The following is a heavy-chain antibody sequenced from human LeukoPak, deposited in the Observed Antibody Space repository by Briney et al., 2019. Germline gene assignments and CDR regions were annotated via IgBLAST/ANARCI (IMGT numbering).Heavy chain of an antibody. CDR1: GFTFDDYA. CDR3: AKANGAAAAGTDYYYYGMDV. V-gene: IGHV3-9*01. D-gene: IGHD6-13*01. Sequence: GRSLRLSCAASGFTFDDYAMHWVRQAPGKGLEWVSGISWNSGSIGYADSVKGRFTISRDNAKNSLYLQMNSLRAEDTALYYCAKANGAAAAGTDYYYYGMDVWGQGTTVTVSS. J-gene: IGHJ6*02. CDR2: ISWNSGSI.